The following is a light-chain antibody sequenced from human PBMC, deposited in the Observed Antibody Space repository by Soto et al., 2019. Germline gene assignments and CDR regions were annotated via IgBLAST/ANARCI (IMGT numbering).Light chain of an antibody. CDR2: GKT. V-gene: IGLV1-40*01. J-gene: IGLJ3*02. CDR1: GSNIGAGYD. CDR3: QSYDNSLSGSWV. Sequence: QSVLTQPPSVSGAPGQRVTISCTGTGSNIGAGYDVHWYQQFPGTAPKLLISGKTSRPSGVPDRFSASKSGTSASLAITGLQAEDEADYYCQSYDNSLSGSWVLGGGTKLTVL.